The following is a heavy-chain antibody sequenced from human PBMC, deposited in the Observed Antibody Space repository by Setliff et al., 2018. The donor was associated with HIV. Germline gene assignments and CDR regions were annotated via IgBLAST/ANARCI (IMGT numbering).Heavy chain of an antibody. Sequence: SETLSLTCTVSGGSISSYYWSWIRQPPKKGLEWIGYIYYSGSTNYNPFLKSRVTISVDTSKNQFSLKLSSVTAADTAVYYCARHGRYSGSYLHYFDYWGQGTLVTVSS. J-gene: IGHJ4*02. V-gene: IGHV4-59*08. CDR2: IYYSGST. CDR3: ARHGRYSGSYLHYFDY. CDR1: GGSISSYY. D-gene: IGHD1-26*01.